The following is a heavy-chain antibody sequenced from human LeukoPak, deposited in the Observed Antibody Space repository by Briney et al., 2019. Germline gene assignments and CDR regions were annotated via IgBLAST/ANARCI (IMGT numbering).Heavy chain of an antibody. V-gene: IGHV3-21*01. CDR3: VRGYCSGGTCYLDY. D-gene: IGHD2-15*01. CDR1: GFSFSNYN. Sequence: GGSLRLSFAASGFSFSNYNMNWDRQAPGRGLEWVSSISSSSSYIYYADSLKGRFTISRDNAKNSLYLQVNSLRAEDTAVYFCVRGYCSGGTCYLDYWGQGTLVTVSS. J-gene: IGHJ4*02. CDR2: ISSSSSYI.